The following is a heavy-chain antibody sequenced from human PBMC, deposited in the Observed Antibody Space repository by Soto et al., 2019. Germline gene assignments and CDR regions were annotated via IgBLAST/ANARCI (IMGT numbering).Heavy chain of an antibody. J-gene: IGHJ3*02. D-gene: IGHD1-26*01. CDR3: ARFNSGNYYEAFDI. CDR2: IYHSGST. CDR1: GGSIRSSNW. Sequence: QVQLQESGPGLVKPSGTLSLTCAVSGGSIRSSNWWSWVRQPPGKGLEWIGEIYHSGSTNYNPSLKSRVTISVDKSKNQFSLKPSSVAAADTAVYYCARFNSGNYYEAFDIWGQGTMVTVSS. V-gene: IGHV4-4*02.